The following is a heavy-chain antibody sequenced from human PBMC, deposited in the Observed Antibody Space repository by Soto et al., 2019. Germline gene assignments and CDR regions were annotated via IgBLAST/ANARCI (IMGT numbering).Heavy chain of an antibody. CDR3: ASSRGYSGYDSRP. Sequence: GGSLRLSCAASVFTFRKYAMNWVRQAPGKGLEWVSAISGSGGDTYYADSVKGRFTISRDNAKNSLYLQMNSLRAEDTAVYYCASSRGYSGYDSRPWGQGTLVTVSS. CDR2: ISGSGGDT. CDR1: VFTFRKYA. D-gene: IGHD5-12*01. J-gene: IGHJ5*02. V-gene: IGHV3-21*01.